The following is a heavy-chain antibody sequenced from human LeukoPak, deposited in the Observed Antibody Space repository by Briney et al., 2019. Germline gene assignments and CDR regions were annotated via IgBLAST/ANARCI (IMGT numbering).Heavy chain of an antibody. V-gene: IGHV3-21*01. Sequence: GSLRLSCAASGFTFSSYSMTWVRQAPGKGLEWVSSFTISSRSIYYADSVKGRFTISRDNAKNSLYLQMNSLRAEDTAVYYCARDLSEPHWYSSGWSLDVWGQGTTVTVSS. CDR1: GFTFSSYS. CDR3: ARDLSEPHWYSSGWSLDV. CDR2: FTISSRSI. D-gene: IGHD6-19*01. J-gene: IGHJ6*02.